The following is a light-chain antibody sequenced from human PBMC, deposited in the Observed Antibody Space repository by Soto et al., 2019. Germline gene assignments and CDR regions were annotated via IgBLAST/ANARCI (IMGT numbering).Light chain of an antibody. Sequence: EIVLTQSPVTLSLSPGERVTLSCRASQSVNTYLTWHQQRPGQAPRLLIYDTSNRATGIPPRFNCSGSERDFTLTISSLEPEDSAVYYCQQRSSWPLTFGGGTKVEIK. CDR1: QSVNTY. J-gene: IGKJ4*01. CDR3: QQRSSWPLT. CDR2: DTS. V-gene: IGKV3-11*02.